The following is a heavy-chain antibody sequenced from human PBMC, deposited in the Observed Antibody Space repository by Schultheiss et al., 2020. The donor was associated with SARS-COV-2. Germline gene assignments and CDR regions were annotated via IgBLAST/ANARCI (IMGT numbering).Heavy chain of an antibody. V-gene: IGHV5-51*01. D-gene: IGHD1-26*01. CDR2: IYPGDYET. CDR1: GYTFHSHW. Sequence: GGSLRLSCKTSGYTFHSHWIGWVRQMPGKGLEWMGIIYPGDYETRYSPSFQGQVTISADKSITTAYLQWSSLGASDTAMYYCARLLIVGATPNVGWGQGTLVTVSS. CDR3: ARLLIVGATPNVG. J-gene: IGHJ4*02.